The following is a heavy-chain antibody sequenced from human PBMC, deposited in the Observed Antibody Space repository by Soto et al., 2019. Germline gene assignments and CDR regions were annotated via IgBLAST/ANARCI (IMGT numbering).Heavy chain of an antibody. V-gene: IGHV4-31*03. CDR1: GGSISSGGYY. J-gene: IGHJ4*02. Sequence: SETLSLTCTVSGGSISSGGYYWSWIRQHPGKGLEWIGYIYYSGSTYYNPSLKSRVTISVDTSKNQFSLKLSSVTAADTAAYYCARVRYGDSPFDYWGQGTLVTVSS. CDR3: ARVRYGDSPFDY. D-gene: IGHD4-17*01. CDR2: IYYSGST.